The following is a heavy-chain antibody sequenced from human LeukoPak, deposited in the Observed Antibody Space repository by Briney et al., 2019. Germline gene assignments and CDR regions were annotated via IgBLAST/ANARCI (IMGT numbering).Heavy chain of an antibody. D-gene: IGHD3-10*01. V-gene: IGHV1-3*01. CDR3: AREADYCGSGSYYSLGFDP. CDR2: INAGNGNT. CDR1: GYTFTSYA. J-gene: IGHJ5*02. Sequence: ASVKVSCKASGYTFTSYAMHWVRQAPGQRLEWMGWINAGNGNTKYSQKFQGRVTITRDTSASTAYMELSSLRSEDTAVYYCAREADYCGSGSYYSLGFDPWGQGTLVTVSS.